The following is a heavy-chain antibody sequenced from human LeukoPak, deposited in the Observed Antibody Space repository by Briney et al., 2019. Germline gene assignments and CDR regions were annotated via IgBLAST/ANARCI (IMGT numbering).Heavy chain of an antibody. J-gene: IGHJ4*02. V-gene: IGHV3-74*01. Sequence: AGGSLRLSCAASGFTFSSYWMHWVRQAPGKGLVWVSRINSDGSSTSYADSVKGRFTISRGNAKNTLYLQMNSLRAEDTAVYYCAKGHLIYRLIDYWGQGTLVTVSS. CDR2: INSDGSST. CDR1: GFTFSSYW. CDR3: AKGHLIYRLIDY. D-gene: IGHD4-11*01.